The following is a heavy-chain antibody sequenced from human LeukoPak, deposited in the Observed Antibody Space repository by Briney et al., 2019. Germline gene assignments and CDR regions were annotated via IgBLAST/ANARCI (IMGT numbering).Heavy chain of an antibody. J-gene: IGHJ4*02. CDR1: GGSISSYY. CDR2: IYYSGST. Sequence: SETLSLTCTVSGGSISSYYWSWIRQPPGKGLEWIGYIYYSGSTNYAPSLKSRVTMSVDMSKNQFSLKLSFVTAADTAVYFCARGGGQQLAASFDSWGQGSLVTVSS. V-gene: IGHV4-59*12. CDR3: ARGGGQQLAASFDS. D-gene: IGHD6-13*01.